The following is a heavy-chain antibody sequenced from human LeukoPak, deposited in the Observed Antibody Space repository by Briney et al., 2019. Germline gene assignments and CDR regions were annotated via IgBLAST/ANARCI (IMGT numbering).Heavy chain of an antibody. CDR3: ARGRFDSSGYYYQEFDY. CDR1: GGSISSNSYY. CDR2: IFYSGST. Sequence: SETLSLTCTVSGGSISSNSYYWGWIRQPPGKGLEWIGSIFYSGSTYYNPSLKSRVTISVDTSKNQFSLRLSSVTAADTAVYYCARGRFDSSGYYYQEFDYWGQGTLVTVSS. V-gene: IGHV4-39*07. J-gene: IGHJ4*02. D-gene: IGHD3-22*01.